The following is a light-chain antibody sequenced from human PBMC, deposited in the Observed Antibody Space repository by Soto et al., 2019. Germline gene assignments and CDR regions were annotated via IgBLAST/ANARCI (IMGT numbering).Light chain of an antibody. CDR3: QQYNSYSRT. Sequence: DIQMTQSPSTLSASVGDRVTITCRASQSISSWLAWYQQKPGKAPKLLIYDASSLESGVPSSFSGSGSGTEFTLTISSLQPDDFETYYCQQYNSYSRTFGQGTKVEIK. J-gene: IGKJ1*01. CDR1: QSISSW. CDR2: DAS. V-gene: IGKV1-5*01.